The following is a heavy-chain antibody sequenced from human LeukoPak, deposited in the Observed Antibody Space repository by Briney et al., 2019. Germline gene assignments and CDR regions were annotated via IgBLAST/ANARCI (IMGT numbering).Heavy chain of an antibody. CDR3: ARLGYYYDSLGHYDY. D-gene: IGHD3-22*01. J-gene: IGHJ4*02. CDR2: INPTSGST. CDR1: GYIFTDYY. Sequence: ASVKLSCKTSGYIFTDYYMNWVRQAPGQGLEWMGIINPTSGSTAYTQKFQGRVTMTRDTSTSTVYMELSSLRSDDTAVYYCARLGYYYDSLGHYDYWGQGTLVIVSS. V-gene: IGHV1-46*01.